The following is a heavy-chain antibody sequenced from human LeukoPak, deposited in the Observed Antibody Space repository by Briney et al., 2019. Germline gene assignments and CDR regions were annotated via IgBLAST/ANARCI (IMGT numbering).Heavy chain of an antibody. D-gene: IGHD6-13*01. CDR2: INPNSGGT. Sequence: ASVKVSVKASGYTFTGYYIHWVRQAPGQGLEWMGWINPNSGGTNYAQKFQGRVTMTRDTSISTAYMELSRLRSDDTAVYYCARLVRIAAAVDYWGQGTLVTVSS. V-gene: IGHV1-2*02. CDR3: ARLVRIAAAVDY. CDR1: GYTFTGYY. J-gene: IGHJ4*02.